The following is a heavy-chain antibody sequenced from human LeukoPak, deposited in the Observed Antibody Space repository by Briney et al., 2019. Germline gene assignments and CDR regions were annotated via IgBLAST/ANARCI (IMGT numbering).Heavy chain of an antibody. CDR3: ARGDEVIATPGGWFDP. CDR1: GCTFSSYA. V-gene: IGHV1-69*05. Sequence: ASVKVSCKASGCTFSSYAISWVRQAPGQGLEWMGGIIPIFGTANYAQKFQGRVTITTDESTSTAYMELSSLRSEDTAVYYCARGDEVIATPGGWFDPWGQGTLVTVSS. CDR2: IIPIFGTA. D-gene: IGHD3-16*01. J-gene: IGHJ5*02.